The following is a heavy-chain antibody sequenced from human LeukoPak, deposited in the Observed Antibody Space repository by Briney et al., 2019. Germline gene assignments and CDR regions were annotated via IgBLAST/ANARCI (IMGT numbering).Heavy chain of an antibody. CDR1: VASITSEDYY. J-gene: IGHJ5*02. Sequence: PSQTLSLTCSVSVASITSEDYYWSWIRQPPGKGLEWIGYIHYSGSTVYNPSLKSRVTISVDTSKNQFSLRLGSVAVADTAVYYCDREGRDFWSGSRGWFDPWGQGNLVTVSS. V-gene: IGHV4-30-4*01. CDR3: DREGRDFWSGSRGWFDP. D-gene: IGHD3-3*01. CDR2: IHYSGST.